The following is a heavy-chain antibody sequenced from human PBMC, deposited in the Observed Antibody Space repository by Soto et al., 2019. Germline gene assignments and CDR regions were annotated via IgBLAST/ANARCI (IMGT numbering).Heavy chain of an antibody. CDR3: AKEGPDTVATTYYYYYGMDV. Sequence: PGGSLRLSCAASGFTFSSYGMHWVRQAPGKGLEWVAVISYDGSNKYYADSVKGRFTISRDNSKNTLYLQMNSLRAEDTAVYYCAKEGPDTVATTYYYYYGMDVWGQGTTVTVSS. D-gene: IGHD5-12*01. V-gene: IGHV3-30*18. J-gene: IGHJ6*02. CDR1: GFTFSSYG. CDR2: ISYDGSNK.